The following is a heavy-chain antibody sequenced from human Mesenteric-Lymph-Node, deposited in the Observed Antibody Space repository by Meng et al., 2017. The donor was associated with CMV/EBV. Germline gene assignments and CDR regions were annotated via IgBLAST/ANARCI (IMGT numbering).Heavy chain of an antibody. V-gene: IGHV4-39*01. D-gene: IGHD5-18*01. J-gene: IGHJ4*02. CDR3: ARHIALLVTHFDN. CDR1: VGSLSSSSYY. CDR2: IYYREHT. Sequence: QLQLQESGPGLVKPSETLSLTCLVSVGSLSSSSYYWGWIRQPPGKGLDWIGYIYYREHTYYHHPSLKTRVTISVDSSRNQFSLKFCSVTAAHTAMYYCARHIALLVTHFDNWGQGTLVTVSS.